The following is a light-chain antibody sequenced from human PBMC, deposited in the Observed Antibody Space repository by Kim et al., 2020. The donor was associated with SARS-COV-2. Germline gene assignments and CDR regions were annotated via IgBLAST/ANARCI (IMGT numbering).Light chain of an antibody. CDR2: DVS. Sequence: GQAVTISCTGTSSDFGGYNYVAEYHQHPGKAPKLMIYDVSKRPSGVPDRFSGSKSGNTASLTISGLQAEDEADYYCCSYAGSYTWVFGGGTQLTVL. J-gene: IGLJ3*02. CDR3: CSYAGSYTWV. CDR1: SSDFGGYNY. V-gene: IGLV2-11*01.